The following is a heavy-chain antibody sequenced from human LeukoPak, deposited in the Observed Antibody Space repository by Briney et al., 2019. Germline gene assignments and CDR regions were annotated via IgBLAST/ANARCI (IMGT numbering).Heavy chain of an antibody. Sequence: SETLSLTCTVSGGAITSGGYYWTWIRQHPEKGLEWIGYIYYSGTTRSGNTYYNPSLKSRIAISADTSKHQFSLRLSSVTAADTAVYYCARDLGPKYSDTSDPVGDAVDVWGRGTKVIVSS. CDR2: IYYSGTTRSGNT. D-gene: IGHD3-22*01. CDR1: GGAITSGGYY. J-gene: IGHJ3*01. V-gene: IGHV4-31*03. CDR3: ARDLGPKYSDTSDPVGDAVDV.